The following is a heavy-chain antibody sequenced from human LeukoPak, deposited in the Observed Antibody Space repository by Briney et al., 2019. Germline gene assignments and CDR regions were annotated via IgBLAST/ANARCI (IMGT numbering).Heavy chain of an antibody. Sequence: GASVKVSCKTSGGTFSSSAITWVRQAPGQGLGWMGRIIPVLNITTYAQKFQGSVTITADTSTSTVYMELSSLRSEETAVCYCARDQGLTAPPPYGLDVWGQGTTVIVSS. V-gene: IGHV1-69*04. CDR2: IIPVLNIT. J-gene: IGHJ6*02. CDR3: ARDQGLTAPPPYGLDV. CDR1: GGTFSSSA. D-gene: IGHD5-18*01.